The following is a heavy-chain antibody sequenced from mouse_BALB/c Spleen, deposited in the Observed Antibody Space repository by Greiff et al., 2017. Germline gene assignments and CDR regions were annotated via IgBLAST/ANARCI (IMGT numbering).Heavy chain of an antibody. V-gene: IGHV5-4*02. CDR1: GFTFSDYY. Sequence: DVKLVESGGGLVKPGGSLKLSCAASGFTFSDYYMYWVRQTPEKRLEWVATISDGGSYTYYPDSVKGRFTISRDNAKNNLYLQMSSLKSEDTAMYYCARGGYDGSWFAYWGQGTLVTVSA. CDR2: ISDGGSYT. J-gene: IGHJ3*01. D-gene: IGHD2-2*01. CDR3: ARGGYDGSWFAY.